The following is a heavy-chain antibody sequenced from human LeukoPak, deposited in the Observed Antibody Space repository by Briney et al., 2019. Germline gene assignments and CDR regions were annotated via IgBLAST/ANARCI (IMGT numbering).Heavy chain of an antibody. V-gene: IGHV1-69*05. D-gene: IGHD6-6*01. CDR1: GGTFSSYA. CDR2: IIPIFGTA. CDR3: ARVFEYSSSSRWFDP. J-gene: IGHJ5*02. Sequence: ASVKVSCKASGGTFSSYAISWVRQAPGQGLEWMGGIIPIFGTANYAQKFQGRVTITTDESTSTAYMELSSLRSEDTAVYYYARVFEYSSSSRWFDPWGQGTLVTVSS.